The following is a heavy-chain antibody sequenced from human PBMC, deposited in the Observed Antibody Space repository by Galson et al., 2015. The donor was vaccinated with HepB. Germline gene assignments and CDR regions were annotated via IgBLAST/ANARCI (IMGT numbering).Heavy chain of an antibody. CDR3: AKGPEEYQLSQNLDH. CDR1: GFTFSNYG. D-gene: IGHD2/OR15-2a*01. CDR2: ISYGGTNK. V-gene: IGHV3-30*18. Sequence: SLRLSCAASGFTFSNYGMHWVRQAPGKGLEWVGVISYGGTNKYYADSVKGRFTISRDNSENTLYLQMNSLRAEDTAMYYCAKGPEEYQLSQNLDHWGQGTLVTVSS. J-gene: IGHJ4*02.